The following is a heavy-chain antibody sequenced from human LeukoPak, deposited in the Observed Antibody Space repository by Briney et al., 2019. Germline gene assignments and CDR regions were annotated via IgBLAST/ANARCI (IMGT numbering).Heavy chain of an antibody. CDR2: ISGSGGST. CDR3: AKGLDSSGHYLFDS. Sequence: GGSLRLSCAASGFTFSSYSMNWVRQAPGKGLEWVSTISGSGGSTYYADSVKGRFTISRDNSKNTLYLRRNSLRVEDTAVYYCAKGLDSSGHYLFDSWGQGTLVTVSS. CDR1: GFTFSSYS. V-gene: IGHV3-23*01. J-gene: IGHJ4*02. D-gene: IGHD3-22*01.